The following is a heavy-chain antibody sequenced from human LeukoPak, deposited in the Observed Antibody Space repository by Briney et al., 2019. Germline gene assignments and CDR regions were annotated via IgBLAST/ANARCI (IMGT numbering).Heavy chain of an antibody. J-gene: IGHJ4*02. V-gene: IGHV1-2*02. Sequence: ASVKVSCKASGYTFTAQYMHWVRQAPGQGLEWMGWINPNNGDTKYAQSFLGRVTMTRDTSTTTAYMELSSLRSDNTAVYFCASYPRSIPTPPFDYWGQGTLVTVSS. CDR2: INPNNGDT. D-gene: IGHD2-21*01. CDR3: ASYPRSIPTPPFDY. CDR1: GYTFTAQY.